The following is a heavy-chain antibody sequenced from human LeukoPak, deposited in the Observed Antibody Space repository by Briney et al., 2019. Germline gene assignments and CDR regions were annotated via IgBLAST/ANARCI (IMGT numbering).Heavy chain of an antibody. D-gene: IGHD6-13*01. Sequence: GRSLRLSCAASGFTFSSYGMHWVRQAPGTGLEWVAVISYDGSNKYYADSVKGRFTISRDNSKNTLYLQMNSLRAEDTAVYYCAKDEGSSWLFDYWGQGTLVTVSS. CDR1: GFTFSSYG. CDR3: AKDEGSSWLFDY. J-gene: IGHJ4*02. CDR2: ISYDGSNK. V-gene: IGHV3-30*18.